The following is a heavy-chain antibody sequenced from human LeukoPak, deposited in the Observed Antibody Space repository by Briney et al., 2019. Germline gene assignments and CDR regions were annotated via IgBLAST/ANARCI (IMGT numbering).Heavy chain of an antibody. J-gene: IGHJ5*02. CDR3: AKSDWFDP. D-gene: IGHD2-21*01. V-gene: IGHV3-30*18. CDR1: GFTFSSYG. CDR2: ISYDGSNN. Sequence: GGSLRLSCAASGFTFSSYGMHWVRQAPGKGLEWVAVISYDGSNNYYADSVKGRFTISRDNSKNTLYLQMNSLRAEDTAVYYCAKSDWFDPWGQGTLVTVSS.